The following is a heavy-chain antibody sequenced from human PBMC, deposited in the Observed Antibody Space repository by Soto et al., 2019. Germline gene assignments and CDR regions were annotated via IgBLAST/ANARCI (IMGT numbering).Heavy chain of an antibody. CDR3: AKKVPAALRLYYFFGLDV. J-gene: IGHJ6*02. V-gene: IGHV4-4*02. D-gene: IGHD2-15*01. Sequence: QVQLQESGPGLVKPLGTLSLTCAVSGASISSDNRWTWVRQPPGEGLEWIGEISQSGTTKYNPSLASRVTISVDKSKNQFSLRLTSMTAADTAVYYCAKKVPAALRLYYFFGLDVWGQGTTVTVSS. CDR1: GASISSDNR. CDR2: ISQSGTT.